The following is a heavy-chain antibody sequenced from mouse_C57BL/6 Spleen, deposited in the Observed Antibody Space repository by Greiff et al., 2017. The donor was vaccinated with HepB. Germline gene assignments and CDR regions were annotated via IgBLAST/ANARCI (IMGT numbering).Heavy chain of an antibody. J-gene: IGHJ3*01. CDR3: AKGGGSSYPAGFAY. D-gene: IGHD1-1*01. CDR1: GYAFSSSW. V-gene: IGHV1-82*01. Sequence: VQLQQSGPELVKPGASVKISCKASGYAFSSSWMNWVKQRPGKGLEWIGRIYPGDGDTNYNGKFKGKATLTADISSSTAYMQLSSLTSEDSAVYFWAKGGGSSYPAGFAYWGQGTLVTVSA. CDR2: IYPGDGDT.